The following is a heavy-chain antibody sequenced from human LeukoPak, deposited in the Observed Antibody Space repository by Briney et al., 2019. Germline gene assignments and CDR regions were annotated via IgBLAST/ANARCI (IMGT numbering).Heavy chain of an antibody. CDR2: INHSGST. J-gene: IGHJ3*02. V-gene: IGHV4-34*01. D-gene: IGHD1-26*01. CDR1: GGSFSGYY. CDR3: ARYSLVGARPDAFDI. Sequence: SETLSLTCAVYGGSFSGYYWSWIRQPPGKGLEWIGEINHSGSTNYNPSLKSRVTMSVDTSKNQFSLKLSSVTAADTAVYYCARYSLVGARPDAFDIWGQGTMVTVSS.